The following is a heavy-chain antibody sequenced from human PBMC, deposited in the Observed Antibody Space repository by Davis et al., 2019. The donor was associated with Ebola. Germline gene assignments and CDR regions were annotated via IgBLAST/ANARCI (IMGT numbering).Heavy chain of an antibody. V-gene: IGHV3-11*06. J-gene: IGHJ5*01. CDR3: ARDLLHKNWFDS. CDR1: GFTFSDYY. Sequence: PGGSLRLSCAASGFTFSDYYMSWIRQAPGKGLEWLSFISGSSTYTNYADSVKGRFTISRDNARNSLHLQMDSLRVEDTAVYYCARDLLHKNWFDSWGRGILVTVSS. CDR2: ISGSSTYT.